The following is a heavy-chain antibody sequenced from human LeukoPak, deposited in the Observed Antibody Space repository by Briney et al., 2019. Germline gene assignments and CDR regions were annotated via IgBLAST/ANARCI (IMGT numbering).Heavy chain of an antibody. CDR2: MNPNSGNT. V-gene: IGHV1-8*03. D-gene: IGHD2-15*01. CDR3: ARALRPHRYCSGGSCYSDAYYYYMDV. Sequence: AAVKVSCKASGYIFTSYDIKWVRQATGQGLEWMGWMNPNSGNTGYAQKFQGRVTITRNTSISTAYMELSSLRSEDTAVYYCARALRPHRYCSGGSCYSDAYYYYMDVWGKGTTVTVSS. CDR1: GYIFTSYD. J-gene: IGHJ6*03.